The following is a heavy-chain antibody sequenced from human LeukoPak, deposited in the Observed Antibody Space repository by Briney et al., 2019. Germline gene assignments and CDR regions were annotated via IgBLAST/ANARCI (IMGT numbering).Heavy chain of an antibody. CDR1: GFTFSSYS. V-gene: IGHV3-7*01. D-gene: IGHD3-10*01. Sequence: PGGSLRLSCAASGFTFSSYSMNWVRQAPGKGLEWVANIKKQGSEKYYVDSVKGRFTIARDNAKNSLYLQMNNLRAEDTAMYYCVRHAYYVFDIWGQGTMVTVSS. CDR3: VRHAYYVFDI. CDR2: IKKQGSEK. J-gene: IGHJ3*02.